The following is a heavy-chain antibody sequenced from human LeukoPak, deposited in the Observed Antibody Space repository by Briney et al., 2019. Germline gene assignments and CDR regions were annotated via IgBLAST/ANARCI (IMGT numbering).Heavy chain of an antibody. CDR3: AGSLSSSLDY. D-gene: IGHD6-6*01. V-gene: IGHV1-18*01. CDR2: ISAYNGNT. CDR1: GYTFTSYA. Sequence: ASVKVSCKASGYTFTSYAMNWVRQAPGQGLEWMGWISAYNGNTNYAQKLQGRVTMTTDTSTSTAYMELRSLRSDDTAVYYCAGSLSSSLDYWGQGTLVTVSS. J-gene: IGHJ4*02.